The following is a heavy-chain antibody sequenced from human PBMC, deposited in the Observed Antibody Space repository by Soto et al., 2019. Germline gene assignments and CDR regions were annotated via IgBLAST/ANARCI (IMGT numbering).Heavy chain of an antibody. Sequence: PSETLSLTCTVSGGSVSSSSYYWGWIRQPPGKGLEWIGSIYYSGSTYYNPPLKSRVTISVDTSKNQFSLKLSSVTAADTAVYYCAGESGYSYGYGFYYGMDVWGQGTTVTSP. CDR3: AGESGYSYGYGFYYGMDV. CDR1: GGSVSSSSYY. CDR2: IYYSGST. J-gene: IGHJ6*02. V-gene: IGHV4-39*01. D-gene: IGHD5-18*01.